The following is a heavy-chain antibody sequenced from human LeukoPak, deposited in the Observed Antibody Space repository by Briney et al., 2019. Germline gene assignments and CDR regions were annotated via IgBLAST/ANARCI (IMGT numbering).Heavy chain of an antibody. CDR1: GFIFSSYP. V-gene: IGHV3-23*01. CDR3: ARAATSGYWVTA. J-gene: IGHJ5*02. CDR2: ISHSGDST. Sequence: GGSLRLSCAASGFIFSSYPMIWLRHAPGKALEWFSSISHSGDSTYYAAYVRGRHTICQDNSKTTLYLQFNSRRGEDTLVHFCARAATSGYWVTAWGQGTLGTASS. D-gene: IGHD3-3*01.